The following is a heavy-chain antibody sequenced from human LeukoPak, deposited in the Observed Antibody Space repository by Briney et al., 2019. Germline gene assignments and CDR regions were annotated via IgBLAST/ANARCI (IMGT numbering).Heavy chain of an antibody. Sequence: SETLSLTCTVSGGSISSGDYYWSWIRQPPGQGLEWIGYIYYSGSTYYNPSLKSRVTIPVDTSKNQFSLELSSVTAADTAVYYCARAEGVAAEFDYWGQGTLVTVSS. CDR3: ARAEGVAAEFDY. CDR1: GGSISSGDYY. J-gene: IGHJ4*02. D-gene: IGHD2-15*01. CDR2: IYYSGST. V-gene: IGHV4-30-4*01.